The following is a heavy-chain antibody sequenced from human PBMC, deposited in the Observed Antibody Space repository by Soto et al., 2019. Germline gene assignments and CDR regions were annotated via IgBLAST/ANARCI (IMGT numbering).Heavy chain of an antibody. CDR2: VKPFNGVT. CDR3: ARAVSPYHDHPDGTWFEP. CDR1: GYTFTGYQ. Sequence: ASVKVSCKASGYTFTGYQVHWVRQAPGQGLLWMGSVKPFNGVTNVAQKFQGRVTLTGDTSNNTAYMELSRLTPDDTAVYFCARAVSPYHDHPDGTWFEPWGQGRLVNLSS. D-gene: IGHD3-3*01. J-gene: IGHJ5*02. V-gene: IGHV1-2*02.